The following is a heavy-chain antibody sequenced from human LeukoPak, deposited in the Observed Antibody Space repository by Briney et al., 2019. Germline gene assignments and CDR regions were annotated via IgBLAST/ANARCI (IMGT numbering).Heavy chain of an antibody. CDR1: GFTFSSYG. D-gene: IGHD1-26*01. V-gene: IGHV3-30*18. CDR2: ISYDGSNK. Sequence: GGSLRLSCAASGFTFSSYGMHWVRQAPGKGLEWVAVISYDGSNKYYADSVKGRFTISRDNSKNTLYLQMNSLRAEDTAVYYCAKDPQWELRGYFDYWGQGTLVTVSS. J-gene: IGHJ4*02. CDR3: AKDPQWELRGYFDY.